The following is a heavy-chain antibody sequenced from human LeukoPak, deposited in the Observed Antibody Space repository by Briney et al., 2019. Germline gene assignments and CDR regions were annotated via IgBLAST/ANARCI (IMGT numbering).Heavy chain of an antibody. CDR3: AREYISSSFFDY. J-gene: IGHJ4*02. CDR2: IYTSGST. Sequence: SETLSLTCAVYGGSFSGYYWSWIRQPAGKGLEWIGRIYTSGSTNYNPSLKSRVTMSVDTSKNQSSLKVNSVTAADTAVYYCAREYISSSFFDYWGQGTLVTVSS. D-gene: IGHD6-6*01. V-gene: IGHV4-4*07. CDR1: GGSFSGYY.